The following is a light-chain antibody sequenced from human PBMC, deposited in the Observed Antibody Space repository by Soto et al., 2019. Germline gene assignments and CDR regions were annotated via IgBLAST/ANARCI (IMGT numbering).Light chain of an antibody. V-gene: IGLV1-51*01. CDR2: DNN. CDR1: SSNIGSNY. J-gene: IGLJ3*02. CDR3: GTWDSSLSAL. Sequence: QSVLTQPPSASGTPGQRVTISCSGSSSNIGSNYVSWYQQLPGTAPKLLIYDNNKRPSGIPDRFSGSKSGTSATLGITGLQTGDEADYYCGTWDSSLSALFGGGTKLTVL.